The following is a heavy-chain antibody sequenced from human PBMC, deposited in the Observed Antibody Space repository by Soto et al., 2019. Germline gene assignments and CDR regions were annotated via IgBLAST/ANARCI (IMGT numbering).Heavy chain of an antibody. Sequence: QVQLQESGPGLVKASGTLSLTCTVSGGSIITRNWWSWVRQPPGNGLEWIGEVDHSGSTNYNPSLQSRVTISADMSKNKFSLKLTPATTADTAVYYWASREALSGTAGAPVDWGQGTLVNVSS. CDR1: GGSIITRNW. J-gene: IGHJ4*02. CDR3: ASREALSGTAGAPVD. V-gene: IGHV4-4*02. CDR2: VDHSGST. D-gene: IGHD1-26*01.